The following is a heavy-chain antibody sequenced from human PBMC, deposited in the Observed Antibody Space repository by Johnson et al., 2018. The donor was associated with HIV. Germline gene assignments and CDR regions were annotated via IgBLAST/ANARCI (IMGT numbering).Heavy chain of an antibody. V-gene: IGHV3-13*01. CDR2: IGTAGDT. CDR3: ARDREVVTAIHDAFDI. Sequence: VQLVESGGGLVQPGGSLRLSCAASGFTFSSYDMHWVRQATGKGLEWVSAIGTAGDTYYPDSVKGRFTISRENAKNSLYLQMNSLRAEDTALYYCARDREVVTAIHDAFDIWGQGTMVTVSS. J-gene: IGHJ3*02. D-gene: IGHD2-21*02. CDR1: GFTFSSYD.